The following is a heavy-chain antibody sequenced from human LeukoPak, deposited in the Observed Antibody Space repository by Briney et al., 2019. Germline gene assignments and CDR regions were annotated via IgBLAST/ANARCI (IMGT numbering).Heavy chain of an antibody. CDR2: IWYDGSNK. CDR3: ARGDWLYYYYYGMDV. D-gene: IGHD3/OR15-3a*01. V-gene: IGHV3-33*01. J-gene: IGHJ6*01. CDR1: GFTFSSYG. Sequence: GGSLRLSCAASGFTFSSYGMHWVRQAPGKGLEWVAVIWYDGSNKYYADSVRGRFTISRDNSKNTLYLQMNSLRAEDTAVYYCARGDWLYYYYYGMDVWGQGTTVTVSS.